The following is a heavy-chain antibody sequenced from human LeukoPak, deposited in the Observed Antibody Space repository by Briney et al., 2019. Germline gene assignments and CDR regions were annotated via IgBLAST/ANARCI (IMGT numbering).Heavy chain of an antibody. CDR3: ARLYCSSTSCYQPLYDY. CDR2: ISSSSSTI. V-gene: IGHV3-48*01. Sequence: PGGSLRLSCAASGFTFSSYSMNWVRQAPGKGLEWVSYISSSSSTIYYADSVKGRFTISRDNAKNSLYLQMNSLRAEDTAVYYCARLYCSSTSCYQPLYDYWGQGTLVTVSS. CDR1: GFTFSSYS. J-gene: IGHJ4*02. D-gene: IGHD2-2*01.